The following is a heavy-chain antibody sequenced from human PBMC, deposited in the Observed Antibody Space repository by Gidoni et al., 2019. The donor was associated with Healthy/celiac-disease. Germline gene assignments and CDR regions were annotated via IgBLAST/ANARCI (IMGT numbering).Heavy chain of an antibody. CDR2: ISSSSSYR. D-gene: IGHD5-12*01. CDR1: GFTFSSYS. V-gene: IGHV3-21*01. J-gene: IGHJ5*02. CDR3: ARALIVATILNWFDP. Sequence: EVQLVASGGGLVKPGGSLRLSSAASGFTFSSYSMNWVRQAPGKGLEWVSSISSSSSYRYYAESVKGRFTISRDNAKNSLYLQMNSLRAEDTAVYYCARALIVATILNWFDPWGQGTLVTVSS.